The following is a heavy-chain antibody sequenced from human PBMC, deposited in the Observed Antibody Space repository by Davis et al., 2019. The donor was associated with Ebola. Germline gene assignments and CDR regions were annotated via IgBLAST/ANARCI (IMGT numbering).Heavy chain of an antibody. D-gene: IGHD3-9*01. Sequence: AASVKVSCKASGYTFTSYGISWVRQAPGQGLEWMGWINPNSGGTNYAQKFQGWVTMTRDTSISTAYMELSRLRSDDTAVYYCAAGVLSTYYYGMDVWGQGTTVTVSS. V-gene: IGHV1-2*04. CDR2: INPNSGGT. J-gene: IGHJ6*02. CDR3: AAGVLSTYYYGMDV. CDR1: GYTFTSYG.